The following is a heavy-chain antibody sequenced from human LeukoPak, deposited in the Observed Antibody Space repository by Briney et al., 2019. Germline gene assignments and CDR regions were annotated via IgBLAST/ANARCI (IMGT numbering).Heavy chain of an antibody. CDR2: YDPEDRET. J-gene: IGHJ6*02. Sequence: ASVKVSCKFSAYTLTELSMHWVRQAPGKGLGWMGGYDPEDRETIYVKKFQGRVTMTEDTSQDTAYMELSSMRSEDTAVYYCARPSRYYGMDVWGQGTTVTVS. V-gene: IGHV1-24*01. CDR3: ARPSRYYGMDV. CDR1: AYTLTELS.